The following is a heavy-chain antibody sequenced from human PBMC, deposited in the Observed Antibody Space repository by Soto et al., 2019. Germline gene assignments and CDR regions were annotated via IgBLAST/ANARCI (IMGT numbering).Heavy chain of an antibody. Sequence: QVQLVQSGGAVKRPGASVKVSCKTSGYTFSNYGITWVRQAPAQPLEWLGWISLYSDGTNYAQKFQGRVSMTTDTSTTTAYMELGSLRSDDTTVYYCARVVPGAEAWFGPWGQGTLVTVSS. CDR1: GYTFSNYG. D-gene: IGHD2-2*01. CDR3: ARVVPGAEAWFGP. V-gene: IGHV1-18*01. J-gene: IGHJ5*02. CDR2: ISLYSDGT.